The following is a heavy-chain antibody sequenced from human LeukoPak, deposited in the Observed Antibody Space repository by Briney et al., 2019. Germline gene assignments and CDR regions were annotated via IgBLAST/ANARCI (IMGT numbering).Heavy chain of an antibody. Sequence: GGSLRLSCAASGFTFRSYTMNWVRQAPGKGLEGVASIGTSSTYIYYADSVKGRFTISRDNAKNSLYLQMNSLRADDTALYFCARQESRNYYYEGLDYWGQGTLVTVSS. CDR2: IGTSSTYI. J-gene: IGHJ4*02. CDR3: ARQESRNYYYEGLDY. CDR1: GFTFRSYT. V-gene: IGHV3-21*01. D-gene: IGHD3-22*01.